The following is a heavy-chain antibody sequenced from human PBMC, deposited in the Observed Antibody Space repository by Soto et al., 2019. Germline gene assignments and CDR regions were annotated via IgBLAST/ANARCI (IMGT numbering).Heavy chain of an antibody. CDR3: DRVLKQGSNNRHRMAV. D-gene: IGHD4-4*01. J-gene: IGHJ6*03. Sequence: GGSLRLSCTASGFTFSDYSMNWVRHAPGKEQEWVSYISSSSGTIHYADSVKGRFTISRDNAKSSLFLHMNSLRAEDTAVYSCDRVLKQGSNNRHRMAVWGKGTSVIVSS. V-gene: IGHV3-48*01. CDR1: GFTFSDYS. CDR2: ISSSSGTI.